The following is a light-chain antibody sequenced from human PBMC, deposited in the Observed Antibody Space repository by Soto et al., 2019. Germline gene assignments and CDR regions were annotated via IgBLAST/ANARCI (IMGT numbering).Light chain of an antibody. CDR1: QSISSY. CDR2: GAS. J-gene: IGKJ1*01. CDR3: QQSYSTPRT. V-gene: IGKV1-39*01. Sequence: DIQMTQSPSSLSASVGDRVTITCRASQSISSYVNWYQQKPGKAPKVLIYGASSLKSGVPSRFSGSGSGTDFTLTISSLQPEDFATYYCQQSYSTPRTFGQGTKVEIK.